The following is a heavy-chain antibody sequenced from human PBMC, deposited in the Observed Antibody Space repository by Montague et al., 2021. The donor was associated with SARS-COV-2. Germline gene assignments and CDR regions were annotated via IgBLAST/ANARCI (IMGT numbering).Heavy chain of an antibody. CDR2: IYYSGST. Sequence: SETLSLTCTVSGGSISSYYWSWIRQPPGKGLEWIGYIYYSGSTNYNPSLKSRVTISVDTSKNQFSLKLSSVTAADTAVYYCARLARVEYYDFWSGSHEYLQYYYGMDVRGQGTTVPVSS. D-gene: IGHD3-3*01. CDR1: GGSISSYY. J-gene: IGHJ6*02. V-gene: IGHV4-59*08. CDR3: ARLARVEYYDFWSGSHEYLQYYYGMDV.